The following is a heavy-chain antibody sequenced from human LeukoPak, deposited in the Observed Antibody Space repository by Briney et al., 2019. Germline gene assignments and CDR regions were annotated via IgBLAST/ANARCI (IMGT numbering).Heavy chain of an antibody. CDR3: ASLPAPGTLEHYYGMDV. V-gene: IGHV1-46*01. D-gene: IGHD6-13*01. J-gene: IGHJ6*02. CDR2: INPSGGST. CDR1: GYTFTSYY. Sequence: ASVKVSCKASGYTFTSYYMHWVRQAPGQGLEWMGIINPSGGSTSYAQKFQGRVTMTRDTSTSTVYMELSSLRSEDTAVYYCASLPAPGTLEHYYGMDVWGQGTTVTVSS.